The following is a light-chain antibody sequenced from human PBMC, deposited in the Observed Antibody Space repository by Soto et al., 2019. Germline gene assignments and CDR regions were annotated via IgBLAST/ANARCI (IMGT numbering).Light chain of an antibody. CDR1: QGISND. Sequence: DIQGTQSPSAMSASVGDRVTITCRASQGISNDLAWFQQKPGKVPKRLIYGASNLQSGVPSRFSGSGSGTEFTLTISSLQPEDFATYYCLQLDSYPITFGQGTRLEIK. V-gene: IGKV1-17*03. CDR3: LQLDSYPIT. CDR2: GAS. J-gene: IGKJ5*01.